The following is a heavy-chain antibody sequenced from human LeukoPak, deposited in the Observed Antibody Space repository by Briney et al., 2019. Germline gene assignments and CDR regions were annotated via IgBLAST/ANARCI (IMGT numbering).Heavy chain of an antibody. J-gene: IGHJ6*04. V-gene: IGHV4-30-4*01. CDR3: ARDLTSGLDV. CDR2: IYYSGST. D-gene: IGHD1-14*01. CDR1: GGSISSGDYY. Sequence: SETLSLTRTVSGGSISSGDYYWSWIRQPPGKSLEWIGYIYYSGSTYYNPSLKSRVSISVDTSKNQVSLKLSSVTAADTAVYYCARDLTSGLDVWGKGTTVTVSS.